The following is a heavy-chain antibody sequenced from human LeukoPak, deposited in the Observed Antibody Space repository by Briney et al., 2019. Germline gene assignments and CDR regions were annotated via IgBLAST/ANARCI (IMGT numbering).Heavy chain of an antibody. Sequence: GGSLRLSCAASGFSISNSAMSWVRQAPGKGLEWVSLIIGSSGSTFYADAVKGRFTISRDDSKNTLFLQMNSLRAEDTALYYCAKGAYDYIEMGYFDYWGQGTLVTVSS. CDR1: GFSISNSA. CDR3: AKGAYDYIEMGYFDY. J-gene: IGHJ4*02. CDR2: IIGSSGST. D-gene: IGHD5-12*01. V-gene: IGHV3-23*01.